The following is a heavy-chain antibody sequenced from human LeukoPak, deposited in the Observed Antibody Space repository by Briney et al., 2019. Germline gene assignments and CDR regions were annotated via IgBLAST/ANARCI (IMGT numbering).Heavy chain of an antibody. CDR1: GGTFSGYY. CDR2: INHSGST. CDR3: ATRGRGYSGYGRLYYFDY. Sequence: SATLSLTCAVSGGTFSGYYWSWIRQPPGKGLEWIGEINHSGSTNYNPSLKSRVTISVDTSKNQFSLKLSSVTAADTAVYYCATRGRGYSGYGRLYYFDYWGQGTLVTVSS. J-gene: IGHJ4*02. V-gene: IGHV4-34*08. D-gene: IGHD5-12*01.